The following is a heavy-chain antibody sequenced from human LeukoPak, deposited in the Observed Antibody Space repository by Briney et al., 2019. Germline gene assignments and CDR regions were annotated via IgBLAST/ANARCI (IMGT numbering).Heavy chain of an antibody. D-gene: IGHD3-10*01. CDR1: GGSISSSNW. J-gene: IGHJ5*02. Sequence: SETLSLTCAVSGGSISSSNWWSWVRQPPGKGLEWIGEIYHSGSTNYNPSLKSRVTISVYKSKNQFSLKLSSVTAAATAVYYCARWFGEEWFDPWGQGTLVTVSS. CDR3: ARWFGEEWFDP. V-gene: IGHV4-4*02. CDR2: IYHSGST.